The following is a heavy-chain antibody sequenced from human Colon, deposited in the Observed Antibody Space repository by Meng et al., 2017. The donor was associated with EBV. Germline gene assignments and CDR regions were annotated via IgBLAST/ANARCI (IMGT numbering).Heavy chain of an antibody. CDR1: GGSISSSN. D-gene: IGHD1-26*01. CDR3: ARVLGASYTHPYDY. V-gene: IGHV3-21*01. Sequence: GTLTESAPVLLNPSGTRSPTCAVSGGSISSSNGWSWVRQPPVKGLEWVSSISSASSYIYYADSVKGRFTISRDNAKNSVYLQMNSLRAEDTAVYYCARVLGASYTHPYDYWGQGTLVNRLL. CDR2: ISSASSYI. J-gene: IGHJ4*02.